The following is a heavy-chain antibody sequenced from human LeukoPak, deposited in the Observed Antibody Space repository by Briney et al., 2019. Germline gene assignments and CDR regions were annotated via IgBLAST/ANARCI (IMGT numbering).Heavy chain of an antibody. CDR3: ARCKIGSHFDY. Sequence: GGSLRLSCPPSAFTATKTSMSWVSQAPEVGLGWDSVIYIGGSTYYADSVKGRFTISRDSSENTVYLQMTSLRVEDTAVYYCARCKIGSHFDYWGQGTLVTVSS. CDR2: IYIGGST. CDR1: AFTATKTS. J-gene: IGHJ4*02. V-gene: IGHV3-53*01. D-gene: IGHD1-26*01.